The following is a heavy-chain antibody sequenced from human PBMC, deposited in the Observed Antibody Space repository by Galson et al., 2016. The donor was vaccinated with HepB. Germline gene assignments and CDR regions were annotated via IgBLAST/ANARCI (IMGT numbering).Heavy chain of an antibody. D-gene: IGHD4-11*01. CDR2: ISYSGST. CDR3: ASDRIRKLQKDYYYGMDG. CDR1: SGSVSSGGYY. V-gene: IGHV4-61*08. J-gene: IGHJ6*02. Sequence: LSLTCTVSSGSVSSGGYYWSWIRQPPGKGLEWIGYISYSGSTNYNPSLKSRVTISLDTSKNQFSLKLNSVIAADTAVYYCASDRIRKLQKDYYYGMDGWGQRTTVTV.